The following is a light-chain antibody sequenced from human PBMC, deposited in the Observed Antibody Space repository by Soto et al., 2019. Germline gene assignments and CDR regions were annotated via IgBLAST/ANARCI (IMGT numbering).Light chain of an antibody. Sequence: QSALTQPASVSGSPGQSITISCTGTSSDVGGYNYVSWYQQHPGKAPKLMIYEVSNRPSGVSNRFSGSKSGNTASLTISGLQAEDEADYYCSSYTSSSTQGSYVFGTGTKLTVL. J-gene: IGLJ1*01. CDR3: SSYTSSSTQGSYV. CDR2: EVS. CDR1: SSDVGGYNY. V-gene: IGLV2-14*01.